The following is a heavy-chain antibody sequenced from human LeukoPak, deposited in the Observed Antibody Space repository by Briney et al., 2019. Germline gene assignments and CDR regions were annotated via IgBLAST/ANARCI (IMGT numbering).Heavy chain of an antibody. J-gene: IGHJ3*02. V-gene: IGHV1-2*02. CDR2: INPNSGGT. D-gene: IGHD7-27*01. CDR3: ARDGDAGAFDI. CDR1: GGTFSSYA. Sequence: ASVKVSCKASGGTFSSYAISWVRQAPGQGLEWMGWINPNSGGTNYAQKFQGRVTMTRDTSISTAYMELSRLRSDDTAVYYCARDGDAGAFDIWGQGKMVTVSS.